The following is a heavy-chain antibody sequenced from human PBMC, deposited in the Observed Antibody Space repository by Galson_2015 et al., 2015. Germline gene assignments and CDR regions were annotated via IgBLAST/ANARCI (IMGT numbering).Heavy chain of an antibody. CDR3: AKRVHSSSWYAAFDI. D-gene: IGHD6-13*01. CDR1: RFTFSSYG. V-gene: IGHV3-23*01. J-gene: IGHJ3*02. Sequence: SLRLSCAAFRFTFSSYGMSWVRQAPGKGLEWVSAISGSGDYTYYADSVKGRFTISRDNSKNTLYLQMNSLRAEDTAVYHCAKRVHSSSWYAAFDIWGQGTTVTVSS. CDR2: ISGSGDYT.